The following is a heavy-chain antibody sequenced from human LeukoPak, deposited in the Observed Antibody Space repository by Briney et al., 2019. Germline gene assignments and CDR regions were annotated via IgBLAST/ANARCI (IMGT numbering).Heavy chain of an antibody. J-gene: IGHJ4*02. CDR3: ARDLLGYCSSASCYRDY. CDR2: ISSSSSYI. CDR1: GFTFSSYS. Sequence: PGGSLRLSCAASGFTFSSYSMNWVRQAPGKGLEWVSSISSSSSYIYYADSVKGRFTISRDNAKNSLYLQMNSLRAEDTAVYYCARDLLGYCSSASCYRDYWGQGTLVTVSS. V-gene: IGHV3-21*01. D-gene: IGHD2-2*01.